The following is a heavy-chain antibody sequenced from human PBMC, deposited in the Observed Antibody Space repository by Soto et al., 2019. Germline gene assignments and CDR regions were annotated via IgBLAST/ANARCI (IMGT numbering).Heavy chain of an antibody. CDR1: GFTFSSYA. Sequence: QVQLVESGGGVVQPGRSLRLSCAASGFTFSSYAMHWVRQAPGKGLEWVAVISYDGSNKYYADSVKGRFTISRDNSKNKLYLQMNSLRAEDTAVYYCARDKGSRWDYYYYYMDVWGKGTTVTVSS. CDR3: ARDKGSRWDYYYYYMDV. V-gene: IGHV3-30-3*01. J-gene: IGHJ6*03. D-gene: IGHD6-13*01. CDR2: ISYDGSNK.